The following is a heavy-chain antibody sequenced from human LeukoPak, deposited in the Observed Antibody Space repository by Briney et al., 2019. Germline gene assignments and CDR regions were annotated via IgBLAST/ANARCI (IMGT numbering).Heavy chain of an antibody. CDR2: INHSGST. CDR1: GGSFSGYY. Sequence: SETLSLTCAVYGGSFSGYYWSWIRQPPGKGLEWIGEINHSGSTNQKPSLKSRVTISVDTSKNQFSLKLSSVTAADTAVYYCARGDPFTYYYGSGSYSRSNDAFDVWGQGIMVTVSS. V-gene: IGHV4-34*01. J-gene: IGHJ3*01. CDR3: ARGDPFTYYYGSGSYSRSNDAFDV. D-gene: IGHD3-10*01.